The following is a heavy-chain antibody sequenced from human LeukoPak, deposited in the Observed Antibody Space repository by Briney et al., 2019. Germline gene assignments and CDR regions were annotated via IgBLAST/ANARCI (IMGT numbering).Heavy chain of an antibody. CDR3: AVAGVRYYDSSGLHAFDF. CDR2: MSYSGST. V-gene: IGHV4-39*01. J-gene: IGHJ3*01. Sequence: SETLSLTCTISGGSISSRSHCWGWIRQPPGTGLEWIGTMSYSGSTYYNPSLKSRVAISVDTSENQFSLELNSVTAADTAVYYCAVAGVRYYDSSGLHAFDFWGRGTMVTVSS. D-gene: IGHD3-22*01. CDR1: GGSISSRSHC.